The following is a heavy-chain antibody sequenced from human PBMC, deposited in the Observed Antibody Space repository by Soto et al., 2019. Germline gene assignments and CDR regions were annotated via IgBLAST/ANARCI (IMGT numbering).Heavy chain of an antibody. V-gene: IGHV3-30*18. CDR2: ISYDGSDK. CDR1: GFTFSSYG. D-gene: IGHD3-16*01. Sequence: QVQLVESGGGVVQPGRPLRLSCAASGFTFSSYGMHWVHQAPGKGLEWVAVISYDGSDKYYADSVKGRFTISRDNPKRTLNLQMNRLRADDTAVYYCAKALGELAPESYDYWGQGTLITVSS. J-gene: IGHJ4*02. CDR3: AKALGELAPESYDY.